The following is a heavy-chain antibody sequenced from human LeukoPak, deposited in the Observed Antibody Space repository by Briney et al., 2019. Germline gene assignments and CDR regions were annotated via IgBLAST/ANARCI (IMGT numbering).Heavy chain of an antibody. D-gene: IGHD3-22*01. CDR2: IYTSGST. Sequence: SETLSLTCTVSGGSISSYYWSWIRQPAGKGLEWVGRIYTSGSTNYSPSLKSRVTMSVDTSKNQFSLKLSSVTAADTAVYYCVRGDPYYYDSSGYNLDYWGQGTLVTVSS. J-gene: IGHJ4*02. CDR3: VRGDPYYYDSSGYNLDY. CDR1: GGSISSYY. V-gene: IGHV4-4*07.